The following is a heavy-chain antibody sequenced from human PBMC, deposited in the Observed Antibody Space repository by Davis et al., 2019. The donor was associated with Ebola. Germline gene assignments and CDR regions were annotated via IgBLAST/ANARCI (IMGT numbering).Heavy chain of an antibody. V-gene: IGHV2-70*12. Sequence: SGPTLVKPTETLTLTCTVSGFSLSNARMGVSWIRQPPGKALEWLARIDWDDDKFYSTSLKTRLTISKDTSKNQVVLTMTNMDPVDTATYYCAHESYYYYYGVDVWGQGTTVTVSS. CDR3: AHESYYYYYGVDV. J-gene: IGHJ6*02. CDR2: IDWDDDK. CDR1: GFSLSNARMG.